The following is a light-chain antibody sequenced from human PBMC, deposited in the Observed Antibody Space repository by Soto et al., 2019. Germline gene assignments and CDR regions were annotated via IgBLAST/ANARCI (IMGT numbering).Light chain of an antibody. Sequence: DIVMTQSPLSLPVTPGEQASISCRSSQSLLHSNGYNYLDWYLQKPGQSPQLLIYLGSNRASGVPDRFSGSGSGTDFTLKISRVEAEDVGLYYCMQALQTPLTFGGGTKVEIK. V-gene: IGKV2-28*01. CDR1: QSLLHSNGYNY. CDR3: MQALQTPLT. CDR2: LGS. J-gene: IGKJ4*01.